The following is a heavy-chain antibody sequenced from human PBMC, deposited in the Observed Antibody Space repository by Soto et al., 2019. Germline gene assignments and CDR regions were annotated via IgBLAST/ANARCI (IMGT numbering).Heavy chain of an antibody. CDR3: ARGSGSQSPHFDY. CDR1: GFTFSSNG. D-gene: IGHD3-10*01. V-gene: IGHV3-30*03. CDR2: ISYDGSNK. Sequence: QVQLVESGGGVVQPGRSLRLSCAASGFTFSSNGMHWVRQAPGTGLEWVAVISYDGSNKYYADSVKGRFTISRDNSKNTLYLQMSSLRAEDTAVYYWARGSGSQSPHFDYWGQGTLITVSS. J-gene: IGHJ4*02.